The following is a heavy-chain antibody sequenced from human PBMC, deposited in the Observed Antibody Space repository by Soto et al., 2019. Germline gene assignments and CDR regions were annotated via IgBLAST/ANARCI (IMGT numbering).Heavy chain of an antibody. CDR3: ARVMSIAARRKYYYYGLDD. CDR2: IWYDGSNK. D-gene: IGHD6-6*01. CDR1: GFTFSSYG. V-gene: IGHV3-33*08. J-gene: IGHJ6*02. Sequence: PGRSLRLSCAASGFTFSSYGMHWVRRAPGKGLEVVAVIWYDGSNKYYADSVKGRFTISRDNCKNTLYLQMNSLRAEDTAVYYCARVMSIAARRKYYYYGLDDWGQGTTVTVSS.